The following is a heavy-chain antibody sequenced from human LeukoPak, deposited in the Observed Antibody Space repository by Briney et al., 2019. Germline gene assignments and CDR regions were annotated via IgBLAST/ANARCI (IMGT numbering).Heavy chain of an antibody. D-gene: IGHD3-10*01. CDR1: GYTFTGYY. Sequence: ASVKVSCKASGYTFTGYYMHWVRHAPGQGLEWMGWINPNSGGTNYGQKFQGRVTMTRDTSVSTAYMELSRLISDETAVYYCARIRYYYGSGSYSLGYWGQGTLVTVSS. CDR3: ARIRYYYGSGSYSLGY. J-gene: IGHJ4*02. V-gene: IGHV1-2*02. CDR2: INPNSGGT.